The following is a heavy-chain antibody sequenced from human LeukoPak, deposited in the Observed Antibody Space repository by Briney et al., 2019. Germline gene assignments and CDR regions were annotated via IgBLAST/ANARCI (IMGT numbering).Heavy chain of an antibody. V-gene: IGHV3-21*01. J-gene: IGHJ4*02. CDR1: GFNFGTHA. Sequence: PGRSLRLSCSASGFNFGTHAMHWVRQAPGKGLEWVSPISSSSSYIYYADSVKGRFTISRDNAKNSLYLQMNSLRAEDTAVYYCARDTPNFDYWGQGTLVTVSS. CDR2: ISSSSSYI. CDR3: ARDTPNFDY.